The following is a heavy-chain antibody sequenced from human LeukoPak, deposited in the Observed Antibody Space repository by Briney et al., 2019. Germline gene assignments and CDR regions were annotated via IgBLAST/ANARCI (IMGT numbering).Heavy chain of an antibody. Sequence: GSSQRLFCAASGFPFDDYDMLWVRQAPGKALEGLSDICWNSGSIGYADSVKGRFTISRDNAKTSLYLQMNSLRAEDTALYYCAKDRSPYDSLTGYYHYYGMDVWGQGTTVTAS. CDR3: AKDRSPYDSLTGYYHYYGMDV. J-gene: IGHJ6*02. CDR1: GFPFDDYD. D-gene: IGHD3-9*01. CDR2: ICWNSGSI. V-gene: IGHV3-9*01.